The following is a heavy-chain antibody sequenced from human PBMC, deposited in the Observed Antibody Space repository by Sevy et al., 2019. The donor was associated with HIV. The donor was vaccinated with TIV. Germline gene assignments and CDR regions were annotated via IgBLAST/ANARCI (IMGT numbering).Heavy chain of an antibody. CDR3: AKIPAGGSYFSYFDS. D-gene: IGHD1-26*01. CDR2: IAYDGGNK. J-gene: IGHJ4*02. Sequence: GGSLRLSCAASGFSFNKYGMHWVRQAPGEGLEWVAVIAYDGGNKYYTDSVNGRFTISRDNSKNTLYLQMNSLRAEDTAVYYCAKIPAGGSYFSYFDSWGQGTLVTVSS. V-gene: IGHV3-30*18. CDR1: GFSFNKYG.